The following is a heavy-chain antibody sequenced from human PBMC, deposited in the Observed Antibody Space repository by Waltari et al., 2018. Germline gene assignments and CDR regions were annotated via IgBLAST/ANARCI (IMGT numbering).Heavy chain of an antibody. D-gene: IGHD3-22*01. CDR3: ATGPYYYDSSGYPDAFDI. J-gene: IGHJ3*02. Sequence: EVQLVQSGAEVKKPGATVKISCKVSGYTFTDYYMHWVQQAPGQGLEWMGLVDPEDGETIYAEKFQGRVTITAETYTDTAYMELSSLRSEDTAVYYCATGPYYYDSSGYPDAFDIWGQGTMVTVSS. V-gene: IGHV1-69-2*01. CDR1: GYTFTDYY. CDR2: VDPEDGET.